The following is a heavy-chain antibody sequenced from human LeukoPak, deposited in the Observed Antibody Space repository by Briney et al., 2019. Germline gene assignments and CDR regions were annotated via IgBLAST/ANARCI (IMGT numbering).Heavy chain of an antibody. J-gene: IGHJ3*02. Sequence: GGSLRLSCAASGFIFSDYVMIWVRQAPGKGLEWVSGITASGDRTYYADSVKGRFTMSRDNSKNTLYLQMNSLRAEDTAVYYCAKDLLRYFDWLLGAFDIWGQGTMVTVSS. V-gene: IGHV3-23*01. D-gene: IGHD3-9*01. CDR2: ITASGDRT. CDR1: GFIFSDYV. CDR3: AKDLLRYFDWLLGAFDI.